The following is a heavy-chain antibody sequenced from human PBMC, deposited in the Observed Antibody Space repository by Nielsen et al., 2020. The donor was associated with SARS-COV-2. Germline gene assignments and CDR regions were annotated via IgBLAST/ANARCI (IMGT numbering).Heavy chain of an antibody. V-gene: IGHV3-21*01. Sequence: GGSLRLSCAASGFTFSSYTMNWVRQTPGKGLEWVSSITNTGTHTYYADSVKGRFAISRDNSKNSLYLQMNSLRAEDSAVYYCTRDYHQMAVTTTHCFDPRGQGTLVTVSS. J-gene: IGHJ5*02. CDR1: GFTFSSYT. CDR3: TRDYHQMAVTTTHCFDP. CDR2: ITNTGTHT. D-gene: IGHD4-17*01.